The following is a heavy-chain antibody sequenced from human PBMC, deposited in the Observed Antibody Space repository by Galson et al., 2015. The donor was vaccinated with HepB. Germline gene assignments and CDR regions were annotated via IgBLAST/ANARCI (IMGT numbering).Heavy chain of an antibody. Sequence: VKQPGEALRISCKGSGYSFTTYWITWVRQMPGEGLEWMGRIDSSDSYTNYSPSFGGHVTISVDRSSSSAYLWWTKRGASDSGIYYCARRYCSSGSCSGDHYYYYGMDVWGQGTTVTVTS. CDR1: GYSFTTYW. CDR3: ARRYCSSGSCSGDHYYYYGMDV. J-gene: IGHJ6*02. V-gene: IGHV5-10-1*01. CDR2: IDSSDSYT. D-gene: IGHD2-15*01.